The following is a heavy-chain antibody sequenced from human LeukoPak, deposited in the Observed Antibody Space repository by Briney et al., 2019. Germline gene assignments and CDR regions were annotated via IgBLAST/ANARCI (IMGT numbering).Heavy chain of an antibody. D-gene: IGHD3-3*01. CDR2: IDTAGGT. CDR1: GFTFSSYD. V-gene: IGHV3-13*04. Sequence: PGRSLRLSCAASGFTFSSYDMHWVRHTTGGGLEWVSGIDTAGGTYYPGSAKGRFTISRDNAKNSLYVQMNSLRAGDTALYYCARRRGGVVSYSDAFDIWGQGTMVTVSS. J-gene: IGHJ3*02. CDR3: ARRRGGVVSYSDAFDI.